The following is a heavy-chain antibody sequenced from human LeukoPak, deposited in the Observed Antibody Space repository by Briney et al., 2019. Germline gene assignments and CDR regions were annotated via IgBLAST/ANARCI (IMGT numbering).Heavy chain of an antibody. CDR1: GGSISSYY. CDR2: IYTSGST. J-gene: IGHJ4*02. V-gene: IGHV4-4*07. Sequence: PSETLSLTCTVSGGSISSYYWSWIRQPAGKGLEWIGRIYTSGSTNYNPSLKSRVTMSVDMSTNQFSLKLSSVTAADTAMYYCARASDSSGYEYYFDYWGQGTLVTVSS. D-gene: IGHD3-22*01. CDR3: ARASDSSGYEYYFDY.